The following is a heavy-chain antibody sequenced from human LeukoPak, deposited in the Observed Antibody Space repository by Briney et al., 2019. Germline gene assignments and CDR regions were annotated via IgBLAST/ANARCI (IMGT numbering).Heavy chain of an antibody. D-gene: IGHD3-22*01. V-gene: IGHV1-2*02. Sequence: ASVKVSCKASGYTFTGYYMHWVRQAPGQGLEWMGWINPNSGGTKYAQKFQGRVTITRDTSISTAYMELSRLRSDDTAVYYCARGGITMIVVATSWGQGTLVTVSS. CDR1: GYTFTGYY. J-gene: IGHJ5*02. CDR3: ARGGITMIVVATS. CDR2: INPNSGGT.